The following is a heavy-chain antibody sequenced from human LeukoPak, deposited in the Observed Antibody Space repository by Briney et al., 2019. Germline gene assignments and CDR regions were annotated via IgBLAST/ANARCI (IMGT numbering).Heavy chain of an antibody. CDR1: GFTFSRYS. V-gene: IGHV3-21*04. J-gene: IGHJ4*02. Sequence: GGSLRLSCAVSGFTFSRYSMNWVRQAPGKGLEWVSSISSSSSFISYADSVKGRFTISRDNSKNTLYLQMNSLRGEDTAVYYCAKGTGGSSWSPNRDWGQGTLVTVSS. CDR3: AKGTGGSSWSPNRD. D-gene: IGHD6-13*01. CDR2: ISSSSSFI.